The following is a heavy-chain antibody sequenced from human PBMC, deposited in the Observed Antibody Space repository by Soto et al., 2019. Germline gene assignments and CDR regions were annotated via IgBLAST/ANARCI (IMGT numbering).Heavy chain of an antibody. Sequence: GGSLRLSCAASGFTFSSYAMSWVRQAPGKGLEWVSAISGSGGTTYYADSVKGRFTISRDNSKYTVFLQMDSLRAEDTAVYYCAKRGGAAAGTGYFDYWGQGTLVTVSS. V-gene: IGHV3-23*01. CDR3: AKRGGAAAGTGYFDY. D-gene: IGHD6-13*01. CDR1: GFTFSSYA. CDR2: ISGSGGTT. J-gene: IGHJ4*02.